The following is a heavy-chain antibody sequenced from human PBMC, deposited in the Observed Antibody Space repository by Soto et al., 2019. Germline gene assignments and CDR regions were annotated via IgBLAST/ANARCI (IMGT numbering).Heavy chain of an antibody. CDR1: RFTFSNYA. V-gene: IGHV3-23*01. CDR3: AKERLGRGFDY. Sequence: EVQLLESGGDLVQPGGSLRLSCAASRFTFSNYAMGWVRQAPGKGLEWVSTITSGGTTYYADSVKGRFTISRDNSKNTVDLQMNSLRADDTAVYYCAKERLGRGFDYWGQGTLVTVSS. D-gene: IGHD1-26*01. CDR2: ITSGGTT. J-gene: IGHJ4*02.